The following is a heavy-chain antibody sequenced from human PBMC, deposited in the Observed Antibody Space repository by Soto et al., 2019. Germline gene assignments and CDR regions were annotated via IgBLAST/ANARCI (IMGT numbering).Heavy chain of an antibody. V-gene: IGHV3-43*01. Sequence: SLRLSGAASGFTFDDYTVHWVRQACGQGLEWVSLIIWDGGFTYYADSVNGRFTIPRDNSKNSLYLQMNSLRTEDTALHYCPKDSPGVNYYFDCWGQGTRVTGSS. CDR2: IIWDGGFT. CDR1: GFTFDDYT. CDR3: PKDSPGVNYYFDC. D-gene: IGHD3-3*01. J-gene: IGHJ4*02.